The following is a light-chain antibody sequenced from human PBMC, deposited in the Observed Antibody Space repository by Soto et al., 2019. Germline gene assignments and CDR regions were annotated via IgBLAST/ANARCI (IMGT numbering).Light chain of an antibody. Sequence: QSVLTQPPSVSGAPGQRITISCTGSSSNIGAGYDVHWYQHLPGTAPKLLIFGNKNRPPGVPDRFSGSKSGTSASLAITGLQAEDEADYFCQSYDSRLSNYVFGGGTKLTVL. J-gene: IGLJ1*01. CDR3: QSYDSRLSNYV. CDR1: SSNIGAGYD. CDR2: GNK. V-gene: IGLV1-40*01.